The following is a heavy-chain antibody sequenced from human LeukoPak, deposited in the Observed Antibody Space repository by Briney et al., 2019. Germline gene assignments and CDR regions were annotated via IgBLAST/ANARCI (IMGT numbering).Heavy chain of an antibody. CDR3: TTDEDWNYARKDV. CDR1: GFTFNYAW. Sequence: GGSLRLSCAASGFTFNYAWMSWVRQVPGKGLERVGQTVSEIDGGTTDYAAPVKGRFTISRDDSKSTLYLQMNSLKIEDTAVYYCTTDEDWNYARKDVWGQGATVIVSS. D-gene: IGHD1-7*01. V-gene: IGHV3-15*04. J-gene: IGHJ6*02. CDR2: TVSEIDGGTT.